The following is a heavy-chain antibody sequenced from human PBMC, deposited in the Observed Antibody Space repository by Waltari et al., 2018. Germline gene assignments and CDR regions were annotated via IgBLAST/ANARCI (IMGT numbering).Heavy chain of an antibody. V-gene: IGHV4-39*07. CDR3: ASRLGVLRYFDWSDAFDI. J-gene: IGHJ3*02. CDR2: IYYSGST. CDR1: GGSISSSSYY. D-gene: IGHD3-9*01. Sequence: QLQLQESGPGLVKPSETLSLTCTVSGGSISSSSYYWGWIRQPPGRGLEWIGSIYYSGSTFSNPSLKSRVTISVATSKNQFSLKLSSVTAADTAVYYCASRLGVLRYFDWSDAFDIWGQGTMVTVSS.